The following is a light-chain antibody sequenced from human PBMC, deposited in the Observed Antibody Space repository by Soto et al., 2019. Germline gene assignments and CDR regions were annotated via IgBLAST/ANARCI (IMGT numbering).Light chain of an antibody. CDR3: FSFTTSHTQI. CDR2: EVT. Sequence: QSALTQPASVYGSPGESITISCTGTSSDIGAYNYVSWFQQHPDKAPKLMIYEVTNRPSGVSNRFSGSKSGNAASLTTSGLQAEAEAYYCCFSFTTSHTQILGTGTKVT. CDR1: SSDIGAYNY. V-gene: IGLV2-14*01. J-gene: IGLJ1*01.